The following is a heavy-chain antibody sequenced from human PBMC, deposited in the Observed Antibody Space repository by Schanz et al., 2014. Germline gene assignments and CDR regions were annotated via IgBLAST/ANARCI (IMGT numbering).Heavy chain of an antibody. Sequence: QVQLVESGGGVVQFGRSLRLSCVASGFTFSSYGMHWVRQAPGKGLEWVAVIWYDENNKYYADSVKGRFTMSRDNSKNTLYLQMNSLRAEDTAVYYCAKEPSHGDYDYSFDYWGQGTLVTVSS. D-gene: IGHD3-22*01. J-gene: IGHJ4*02. CDR1: GFTFSSYG. V-gene: IGHV3-33*06. CDR3: AKEPSHGDYDYSFDY. CDR2: IWYDENNK.